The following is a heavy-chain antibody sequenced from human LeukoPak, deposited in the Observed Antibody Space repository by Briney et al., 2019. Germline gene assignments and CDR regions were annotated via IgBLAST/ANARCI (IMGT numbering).Heavy chain of an antibody. CDR2: ISPGDSDL. D-gene: IGHD3-22*01. CDR1: GYSFTNYW. J-gene: IGHJ4*02. CDR3: ARQLQYYDGRADY. Sequence: GESLKISCKVSGYSFTNYWIAWVRHMPGKGLEWMGMISPGDSDLRYSPSFEGQVTISADKSISTAYLQWSSLRASDTAMYYCARQLQYYDGRADYWGQGTLVTVSS. V-gene: IGHV5-51*01.